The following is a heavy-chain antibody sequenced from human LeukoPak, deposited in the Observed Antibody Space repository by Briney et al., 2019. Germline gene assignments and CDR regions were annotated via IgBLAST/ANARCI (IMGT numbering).Heavy chain of an antibody. CDR1: GFTFSSYE. V-gene: IGHV3-48*03. CDR3: ARYIAAAGTSPDY. J-gene: IGHJ4*02. Sequence: QPGGSLSLSCAASGFTFSSYEMNWVRQAPGKGLEWVSYISSSGSTIYYADSVKGRFTISRDNAKNSLYLQMNSLRAEDTAVYYCARYIAAAGTSPDYWGQGTLVTVSS. CDR2: ISSSGSTI. D-gene: IGHD6-13*01.